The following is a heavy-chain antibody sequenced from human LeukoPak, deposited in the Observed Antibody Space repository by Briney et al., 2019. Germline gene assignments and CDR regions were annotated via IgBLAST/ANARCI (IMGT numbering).Heavy chain of an antibody. V-gene: IGHV3-23*01. D-gene: IGHD3-22*01. CDR1: GFTFSSYA. CDR3: ARERRHYYDSSGYYFDY. J-gene: IGHJ4*02. CDR2: ISGSGGST. Sequence: PGGSLRLSCAASGFTFSSYAMSWVRQAPGKGLEWVSAISGSGGSTYYADSVKGRFTISRDNSKNTLYLQMNSLRAEDTAVYYCARERRHYYDSSGYYFDYWGQGTLVTVSS.